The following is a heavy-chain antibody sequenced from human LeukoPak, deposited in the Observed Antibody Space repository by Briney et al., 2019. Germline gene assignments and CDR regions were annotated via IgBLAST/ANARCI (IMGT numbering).Heavy chain of an antibody. V-gene: IGHV3-21*04. J-gene: IGHJ5*02. CDR1: LFILTNDT. Sequence: GGSLRVSCAPSLFILTNDTMCRGPHAPQERGERGSRIIPTIIYRYYAESVKRRVSISRDNTKNTLYLRMNSLRAEDTALYYCVRDADGGNSWFDTWGQGTLVTVSS. CDR3: VRDADGGNSWFDT. CDR2: IIPTIIYR. D-gene: IGHD4-23*01.